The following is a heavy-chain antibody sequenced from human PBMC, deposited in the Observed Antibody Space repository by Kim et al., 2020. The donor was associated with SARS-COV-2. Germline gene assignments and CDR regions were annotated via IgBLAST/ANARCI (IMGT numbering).Heavy chain of an antibody. CDR2: MNPNSGNT. Sequence: ASVKVSCKASGYTFTSYDINWVRQATGQGLEWMGWMNPNSGNTGYAQKFQGRVTMTRNTSISTAYMELSSLRSEDTAVYYCARLRYFDWLLEVVGYFDYWGQGTLVTVSS. D-gene: IGHD3-9*01. CDR3: ARLRYFDWLLEVVGYFDY. J-gene: IGHJ4*02. V-gene: IGHV1-8*01. CDR1: GYTFTSYD.